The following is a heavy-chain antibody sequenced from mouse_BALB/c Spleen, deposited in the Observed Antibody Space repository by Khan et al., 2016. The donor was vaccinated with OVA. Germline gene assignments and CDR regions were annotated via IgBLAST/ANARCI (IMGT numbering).Heavy chain of an antibody. CDR2: IYPGSDNA. CDR3: ARGDGYDGYFDY. CDR1: GYTFTSYV. J-gene: IGHJ2*01. Sequence: QVQLKESGPELVKPGASVKMSCKASGYTFTSYVITWVKKRTGQGLEWIGEIYPGSDNAYYNERFKGKATLTADKSSNTTHMQLSSLTSEDSAVDFCARGDGYDGYFDYWGQGTTLTVSS. D-gene: IGHD2-2*01. V-gene: IGHV1-81*01.